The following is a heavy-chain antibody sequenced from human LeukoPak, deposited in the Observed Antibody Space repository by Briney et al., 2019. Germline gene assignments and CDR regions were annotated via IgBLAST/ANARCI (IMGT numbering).Heavy chain of an antibody. CDR3: AKDIVVVPAATYYFDY. CDR1: GFTFSSYG. CDR2: IHYDGSDK. Sequence: GGSLRLSCAASGFTFSSYGMHWVRQAPGKGLEWVSFIHYDGSDKYYADSVKGRFTISRDNSKNTLYLQMNSLRAEDTAVYYCAKDIVVVPAATYYFDYWGQGTLVTVSS. J-gene: IGHJ4*02. D-gene: IGHD2-2*01. V-gene: IGHV3-30*02.